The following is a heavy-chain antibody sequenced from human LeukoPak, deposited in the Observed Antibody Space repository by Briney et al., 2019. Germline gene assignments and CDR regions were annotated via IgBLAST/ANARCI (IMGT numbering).Heavy chain of an antibody. Sequence: GASVKVSCKASGYTFTGYYMHWVRQAPGQGLEWMGWINPNSGGTNYAQKFQGRVTMTRDTSIGTAYMELSRLGSDDTAVYYCARDGYNSRWYYYYGMDVWGQGTTVTVSS. CDR2: INPNSGGT. D-gene: IGHD5-24*01. CDR3: ARDGYNSRWYYYYGMDV. CDR1: GYTFTGYY. V-gene: IGHV1-2*02. J-gene: IGHJ6*02.